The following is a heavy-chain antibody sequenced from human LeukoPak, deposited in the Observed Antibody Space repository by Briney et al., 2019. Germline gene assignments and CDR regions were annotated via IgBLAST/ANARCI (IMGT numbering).Heavy chain of an antibody. CDR3: AREEGDIVVVPAALDY. Sequence: GASVKVSCKASGGTFSSYAISWVRQAPGQRLEWMGWINAGNGNTKYSQKFQGRVTITRDTSASTAYMELSSLRSEDTAVYYCAREEGDIVVVPAALDYWGQGTLVTVSS. D-gene: IGHD2-2*01. V-gene: IGHV1-3*01. J-gene: IGHJ4*02. CDR2: INAGNGNT. CDR1: GGTFSSYA.